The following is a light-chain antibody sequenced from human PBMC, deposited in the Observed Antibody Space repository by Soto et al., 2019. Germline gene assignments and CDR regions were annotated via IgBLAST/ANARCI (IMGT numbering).Light chain of an antibody. Sequence: EIVMTQSPATLSVSPGERATLSCRASQSVSSNLAWYQRKPGQTPRLLIFGASTRATGIPARFSGSGSGTEFTLTISSLQSEDTATYYCHQYFNPRTFGGGTKVDIK. J-gene: IGKJ4*01. V-gene: IGKV3-15*01. CDR3: HQYFNPRT. CDR1: QSVSSN. CDR2: GAS.